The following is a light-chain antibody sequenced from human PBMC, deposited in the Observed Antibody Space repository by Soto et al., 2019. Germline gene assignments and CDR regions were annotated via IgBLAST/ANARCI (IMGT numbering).Light chain of an antibody. CDR2: AAS. V-gene: IGKV3-20*01. CDR3: HLYRSSPPRR. J-gene: IGKJ2*01. CDR1: QSVNSRF. Sequence: EIVLTQSPGTLSLSPGESATLSCRASQSVNSRFLAWYQHKPGQAPRLLIYAASTRASGIPDRFSGSTSGTDFTLTISRLEPEDFAVYYCHLYRSSPPRRFGHGIMLEI.